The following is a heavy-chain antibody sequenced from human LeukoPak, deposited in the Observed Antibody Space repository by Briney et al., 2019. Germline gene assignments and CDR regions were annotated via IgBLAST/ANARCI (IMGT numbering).Heavy chain of an antibody. V-gene: IGHV3-33*01. CDR2: IWYDGSNK. D-gene: IGHD3-9*01. Sequence: GGSLRLSCAASGFTFGSYDMHWVRQAPGKGLEWVAVIWYDGSNKYYADSVKGRFTISRDNAKNSLYLQMNSLRDEDTAVYYCARESADILTGYYPFYYYGMDVWGQGTTVTVSS. CDR3: ARESADILTGYYPFYYYGMDV. J-gene: IGHJ6*02. CDR1: GFTFGSYD.